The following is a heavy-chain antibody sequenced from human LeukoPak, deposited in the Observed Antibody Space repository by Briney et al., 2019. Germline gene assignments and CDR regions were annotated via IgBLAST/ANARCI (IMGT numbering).Heavy chain of an antibody. V-gene: IGHV4-61*02. J-gene: IGHJ1*01. CDR2: IYTSGST. CDR3: ARDEGSSWGAEYFQH. Sequence: PSETLSLTCTVSGASISSGSYYWSWIRQPAGKGLEWIGRIYTSGSTNYNPSLKSRVTISVDTSKNQFSLKLSSVTAADTAVYYCARDEGSSWGAEYFQHWGQGTLVTVSS. D-gene: IGHD6-13*01. CDR1: GASISSGSYY.